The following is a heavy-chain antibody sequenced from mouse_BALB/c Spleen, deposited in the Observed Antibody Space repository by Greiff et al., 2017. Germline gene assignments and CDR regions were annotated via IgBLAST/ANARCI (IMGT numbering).Heavy chain of an antibody. D-gene: IGHD2-10*02. CDR1: GFTFSDYY. V-gene: IGHV5-4*02. Sequence: QLVESGGGLVKPGGSLKLSCAASGFTFSDYYMYWVRQTPEKRLEWVATISDGGSYTYYPDSVKGRFTISRDNAKNNLYLQMSSLKSEDTAMYYCAREYGNGYAMDYWGQGTSVTVSS. CDR2: ISDGGSYT. CDR3: AREYGNGYAMDY. J-gene: IGHJ4*01.